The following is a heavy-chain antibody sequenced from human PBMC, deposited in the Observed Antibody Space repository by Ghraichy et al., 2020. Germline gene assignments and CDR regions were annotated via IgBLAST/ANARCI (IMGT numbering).Heavy chain of an antibody. CDR1: GGSISSYY. V-gene: IGHV4-59*01. J-gene: IGHJ6*02. CDR2: IYYSGST. CDR3: ARYSYYYGMDV. D-gene: IGHD1-26*01. Sequence: SETLSLTCTVSGGSISSYYWSWIRQPPGKGLEWIGYIYYSGSTNYNPSLKSRVTISVDTSKNQFSLKLSSVTAADTAVYYCARYSYYYGMDVWGQGTTVTVSS.